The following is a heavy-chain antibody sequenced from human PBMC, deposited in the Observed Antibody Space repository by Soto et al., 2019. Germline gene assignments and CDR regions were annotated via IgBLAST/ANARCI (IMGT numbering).Heavy chain of an antibody. CDR3: ARDKGIAAAGTYYYYYGMDV. J-gene: IGHJ6*02. V-gene: IGHV1-46*01. CDR1: GYTFTSYY. D-gene: IGHD6-13*01. Sequence: AAVKVSCKXSGYTFTSYYMHWVRQAPGQGLEWMGIINPSGGSTSYAQKFQGRVTMTRDTSTSAVYMELSSPRSEDTAVYYCARDKGIAAAGTYYYYYGMDVWGQGTTVTVSS. CDR2: INPSGGST.